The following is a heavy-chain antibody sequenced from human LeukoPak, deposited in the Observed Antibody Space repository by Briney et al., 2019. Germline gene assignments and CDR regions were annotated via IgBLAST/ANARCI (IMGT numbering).Heavy chain of an antibody. D-gene: IGHD1-7*01. CDR2: IHYSGLT. CDR3: ARDPPEDEWNSLDS. CDR1: GGSISSYY. V-gene: IGHV4-59*01. Sequence: KPSETLSLTCTVSGGSISSYYWSWIRQAPGKGLEWIGFIHYSGLTVYSPSLQSRVSMSVDTSRNQFSLDLSSVTAADTALYYCARDPPEDEWNSLDSWGQGILVTVSS. J-gene: IGHJ4*02.